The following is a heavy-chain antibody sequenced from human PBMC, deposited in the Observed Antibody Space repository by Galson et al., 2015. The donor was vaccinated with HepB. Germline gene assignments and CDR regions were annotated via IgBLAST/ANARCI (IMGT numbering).Heavy chain of an antibody. J-gene: IGHJ6*02. D-gene: IGHD5-18*01. CDR1: GYTFTGYY. Sequence: SVKVSCKASGYTFTGYYMHWVRQAPGQGLEWMGWINPNSGGTNYAQKFQGWVTMTRDTSISSAYMELSRLRSDDTAVYYCARGSVDTSSYYYYYVMDVWGQGTTVTVSS. V-gene: IGHV1-2*04. CDR2: INPNSGGT. CDR3: ARGSVDTSSYYYYYVMDV.